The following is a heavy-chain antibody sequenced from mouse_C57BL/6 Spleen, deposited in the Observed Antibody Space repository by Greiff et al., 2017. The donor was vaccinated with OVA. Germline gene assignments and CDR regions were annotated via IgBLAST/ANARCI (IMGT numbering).Heavy chain of an antibody. CDR3: VRDGRNWPYWYFDV. CDR2: IRSKSSNYAT. J-gene: IGHJ1*03. D-gene: IGHD4-1*01. CDR1: GFTFNTYA. V-gene: IGHV10-3*01. Sequence: EADGGLVQPKGSLKLSCAASGFTFNTYAMHWVRQAPGKGLEWVARIRSKSSNYATYYADSVKDRFTISRDDSQSMLYLQMNNLKTEDTAMYYCVRDGRNWPYWYFDVWGTGTTVTVSS.